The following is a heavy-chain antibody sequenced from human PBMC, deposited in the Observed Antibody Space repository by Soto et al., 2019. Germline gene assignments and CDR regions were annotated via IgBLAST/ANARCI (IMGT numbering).Heavy chain of an antibody. J-gene: IGHJ4*02. Sequence: EVQLLESGGGLVQPGGSLRLSCAASGFTFSSYAMSWVRQAPGKGLEWVSAISGSGGSTYYADSVKGRFTISRDNSKNALDRQMNSLRAEDTAVYYCAKVGYSRSFSPFDYWGQGTLVTVSS. V-gene: IGHV3-23*01. CDR2: ISGSGGST. CDR1: GFTFSSYA. D-gene: IGHD6-6*01. CDR3: AKVGYSRSFSPFDY.